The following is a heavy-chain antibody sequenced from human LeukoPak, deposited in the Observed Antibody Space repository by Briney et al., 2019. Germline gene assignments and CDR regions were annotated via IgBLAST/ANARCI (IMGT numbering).Heavy chain of an antibody. J-gene: IGHJ4*02. CDR2: ISSGSSYI. Sequence: GGSLRLSCAASGFTFSSYTMNWVRQAPGKGLEWVSSISSGSSYIYYADSVKGRFTISRDNAKNYLYLQMNSLRAEDTALYYCAKGTSSWHEFDSWGQGTLVTVSS. CDR1: GFTFSSYT. CDR3: AKGTSSWHEFDS. V-gene: IGHV3-21*04. D-gene: IGHD6-13*01.